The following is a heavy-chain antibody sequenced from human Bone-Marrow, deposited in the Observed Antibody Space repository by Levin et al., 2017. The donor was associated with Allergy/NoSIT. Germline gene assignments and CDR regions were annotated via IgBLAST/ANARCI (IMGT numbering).Heavy chain of an antibody. CDR2: INWSGNTT. CDR3: ARLYCSGGGCYHYYGMDV. CDR1: GFTSSNYW. J-gene: IGHJ6*02. Sequence: GGSLRLSCVVSGFTSSNYWMHWVRQAPGKGLVWVSHINWSGNTTNYADPVKGRFTISRDNAKNTLYLQMNSLRAEETAVYYCARLYCSGGGCYHYYGMDVWGQGTTVTVSS. V-gene: IGHV3-74*01. D-gene: IGHD2-15*01.